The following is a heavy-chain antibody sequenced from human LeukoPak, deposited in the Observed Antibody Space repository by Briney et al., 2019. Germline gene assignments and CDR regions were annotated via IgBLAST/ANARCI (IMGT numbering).Heavy chain of an antibody. D-gene: IGHD3-10*01. Sequence: GGSLRLSCAASGFTFSSYSMNWVRQAPGKGLEWVSSISSSSSYIYYADSVKGRFTISRDNSKNTLYLQMNSLRAEDTAVYYCAKDQGRLLWFGELSPWNYYYGMDVWGQGTTVTVSS. CDR1: GFTFSSYS. CDR3: AKDQGRLLWFGELSPWNYYYGMDV. CDR2: ISSSSSYI. V-gene: IGHV3-21*04. J-gene: IGHJ6*02.